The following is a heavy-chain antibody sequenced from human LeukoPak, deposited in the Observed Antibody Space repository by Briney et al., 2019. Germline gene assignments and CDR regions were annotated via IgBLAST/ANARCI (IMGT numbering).Heavy chain of an antibody. CDR1: GFTFSSYA. CDR3: VKGGGYSYGTPDY. V-gene: IGHV3-64D*06. D-gene: IGHD5-18*01. CDR2: ISSNGGST. J-gene: IGHJ4*02. Sequence: QPGGSLRLSCSASGFTFSSYAMHWVRQAPGKELEYVSAISSNGGSTYYADSVKGRFTISRDNSKNTLYLQMSSLRAEDTAVYYCVKGGGYSYGTPDYWGQGTLVTVSS.